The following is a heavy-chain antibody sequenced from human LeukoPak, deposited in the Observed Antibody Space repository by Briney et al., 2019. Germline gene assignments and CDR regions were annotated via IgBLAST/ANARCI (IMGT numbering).Heavy chain of an antibody. CDR1: GGSFSGYY. J-gene: IGHJ6*02. V-gene: IGHV4-34*01. CDR3: ASSGYRNYYCYYGMDV. Sequence: SETLSLTCAVYGGSFSGYYWSWIRQPPGKGLEWIGEINHSGSTNYNPSLKSRVTISVDTSKNQFSLKLSSVTAADTAVYYCASSGYRNYYCYYGMDVWGQGTTVTVSS. CDR2: INHSGST. D-gene: IGHD5-12*01.